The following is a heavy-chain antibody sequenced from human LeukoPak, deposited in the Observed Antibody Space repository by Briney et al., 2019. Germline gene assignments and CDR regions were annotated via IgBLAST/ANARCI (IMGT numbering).Heavy chain of an antibody. D-gene: IGHD6-19*01. Sequence: ETLSLTCTVSGGSISRYYWSWIRQPPGKGLEWIGYIYYSGSTNYNPSLKSRVTISVDTSKNQFSLKLSSVTAADTAVYYCAKEGTVAGTCDYWGQGTLVTVSS. J-gene: IGHJ4*02. CDR2: IYYSGST. CDR3: AKEGTVAGTCDY. V-gene: IGHV4-59*01. CDR1: GGSISRYY.